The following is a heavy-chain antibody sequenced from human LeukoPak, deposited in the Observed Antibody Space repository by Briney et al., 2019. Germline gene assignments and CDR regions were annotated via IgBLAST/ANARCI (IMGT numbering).Heavy chain of an antibody. CDR3: ARRIWNADYVGGWFDP. CDR1: GGTFSSLS. J-gene: IGHJ5*02. CDR2: ISPIGNVA. V-gene: IGHV1-69*02. Sequence: SVKVSCKASGGTFSSLSFSWVRQAPGQGLEWMGRISPIGNVAEYAQKFQGRLTFSADKSTSTVHMELSSLRSVDTAVYFCARRIWNADYVGGWFDPWGQGTLVTVSS. D-gene: IGHD4-17*01.